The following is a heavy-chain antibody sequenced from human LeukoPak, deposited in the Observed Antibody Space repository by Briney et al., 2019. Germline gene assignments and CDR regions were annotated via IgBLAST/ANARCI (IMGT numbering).Heavy chain of an antibody. CDR2: ISYDGSNK. D-gene: IGHD6-13*01. CDR3: ARGYSSSLYSCFDP. J-gene: IGHJ5*02. Sequence: PGGSLRLSCAASGFTFGSYGMHWVRQAPGKGLEWVAVISYDGSNKYYADSVKGRFTISRDNSKNTLFLQMNSLRAEDTAVYYCARGYSSSLYSCFDPWGQGTLVTVSS. CDR1: GFTFGSYG. V-gene: IGHV3-30*03.